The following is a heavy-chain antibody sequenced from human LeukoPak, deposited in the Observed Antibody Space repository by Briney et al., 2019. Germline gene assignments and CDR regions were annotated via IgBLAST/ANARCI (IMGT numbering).Heavy chain of an antibody. CDR1: GYTFTSYG. J-gene: IGHJ4*02. Sequence: ASVKVSCKASGYTFTSYGISWLRQAPGQGLEWMGGITPIFGTANYAQKFQGRVTITAVESVSTAYMELSSLRSEDTAVYYCARGWLAETTVVTPYNYWGQGTLVTVSS. CDR2: ITPIFGTA. CDR3: ARGWLAETTVVTPYNY. D-gene: IGHD4-23*01. V-gene: IGHV1-69*13.